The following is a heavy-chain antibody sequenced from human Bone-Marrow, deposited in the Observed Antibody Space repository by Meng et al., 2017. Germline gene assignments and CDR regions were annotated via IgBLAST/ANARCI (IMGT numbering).Heavy chain of an antibody. CDR2: IYYSGST. Sequence: SETLSLTCTVSGGSISSSSYYWGWIRQPPGKGLEWIGSIYYSGSTYYNPSLKSRVTISVDTSKNQFSLKLSSVTAADTAVYYCARGFLLSGAFDIWGQGTMVTGS. CDR3: ARGFLLSGAFDI. V-gene: IGHV4-39*07. CDR1: GGSISSSSYY. J-gene: IGHJ3*02. D-gene: IGHD2-15*01.